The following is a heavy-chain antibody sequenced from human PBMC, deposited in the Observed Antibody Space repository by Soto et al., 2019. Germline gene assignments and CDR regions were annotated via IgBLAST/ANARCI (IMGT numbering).Heavy chain of an antibody. Sequence: GASVKVSCKASGFTFTSSAMQWVRQARGQRLEWIGWIVVGSGNTNYAQKFQERVTITRDMSTSTAYMELSSLRSEDTAVYYCAAAPYYDILTGYHGFDPWGQGTLVTVSS. CDR1: GFTFTSSA. D-gene: IGHD3-9*01. V-gene: IGHV1-58*02. CDR2: IVVGSGNT. J-gene: IGHJ5*02. CDR3: AAAPYYDILTGYHGFDP.